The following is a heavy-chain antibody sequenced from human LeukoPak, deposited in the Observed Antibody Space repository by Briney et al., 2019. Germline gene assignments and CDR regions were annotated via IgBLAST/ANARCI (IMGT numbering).Heavy chain of an antibody. D-gene: IGHD6-13*01. V-gene: IGHV3-30-3*01. CDR3: ARVGYSSSWFVSDSYYYMDV. Sequence: GGSLRLSCAASGFTFSSYAMHWVRQAPGKGLEWVAVISYEGSNKYYADSVKVRFTISRDNSKNTLYLQMNSLRAEDTAVYYCARVGYSSSWFVSDSYYYMDVWGKGTTVTVSS. CDR1: GFTFSSYA. J-gene: IGHJ6*03. CDR2: ISYEGSNK.